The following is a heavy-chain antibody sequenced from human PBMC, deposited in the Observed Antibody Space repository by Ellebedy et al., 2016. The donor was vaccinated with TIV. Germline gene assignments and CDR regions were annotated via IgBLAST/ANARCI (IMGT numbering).Heavy chain of an antibody. V-gene: IGHV3-7*01. CDR2: IKENGGDK. Sequence: GGSLRLSCAASGFTFSNYWMTWVRQAPGKGLEWVANIKENGGDKYYVDSVKGRFTISRDNAKNSLYLQMNSLRAEDTAVYYCATFPRSSWFDYWGQGTLVTVSS. CDR3: ATFPRSSWFDY. J-gene: IGHJ4*02. D-gene: IGHD6-13*01. CDR1: GFTFSNYW.